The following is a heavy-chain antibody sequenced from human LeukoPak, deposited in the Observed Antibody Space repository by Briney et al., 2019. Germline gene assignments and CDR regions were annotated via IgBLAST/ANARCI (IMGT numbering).Heavy chain of an antibody. D-gene: IGHD3-10*01. Sequence: SETLSLTCTVSGGSISSSSYYWGWIRQPPGKGLEWIGSIYYSGSTYYNPSLKSRVTISVDTSKNQFSLKLSSVTAADTAVYYCASHPAILWFGEHLFDYWGQGTLVTVSS. CDR3: ASHPAILWFGEHLFDY. CDR2: IYYSGST. CDR1: GGSISSSSYY. V-gene: IGHV4-39*01. J-gene: IGHJ4*02.